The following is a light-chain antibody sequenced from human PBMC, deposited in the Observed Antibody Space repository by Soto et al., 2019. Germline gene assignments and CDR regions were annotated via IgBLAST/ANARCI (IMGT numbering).Light chain of an antibody. Sequence: EIVMTQSPATLSVSPGERATLSCRASQSVSSNLAWYQQKPGQAPRLLFYGTSNRATAIPDRFSGSGFGTDFTLTITRLEPEDFAVYYCQQYGDSPQTFGPGTKVDIK. V-gene: IGKV3-20*01. CDR1: QSVSSN. CDR2: GTS. CDR3: QQYGDSPQT. J-gene: IGKJ1*01.